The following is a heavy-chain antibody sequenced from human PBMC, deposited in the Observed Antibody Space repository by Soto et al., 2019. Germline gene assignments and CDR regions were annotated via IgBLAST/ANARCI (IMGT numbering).Heavy chain of an antibody. V-gene: IGHV1-69*13. Sequence: QVQLVQSGAEVKKPGASVKVSCKASGYTFTSYGISWVRQAPGQGLEWMGGIIPIFGTANYAQKFQGRVTITADESTSTAYMELSSLRSEDTAVYYCARLGSYGPRGVDPWGQGTLVTVSS. CDR3: ARLGSYGPRGVDP. CDR1: GYTFTSYG. D-gene: IGHD5-18*01. J-gene: IGHJ5*02. CDR2: IIPIFGTA.